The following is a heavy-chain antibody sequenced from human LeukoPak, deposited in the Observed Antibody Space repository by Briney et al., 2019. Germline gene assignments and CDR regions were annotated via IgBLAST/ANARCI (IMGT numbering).Heavy chain of an antibody. D-gene: IGHD6-13*01. V-gene: IGHV4-59*08. J-gene: IGHJ4*02. CDR1: GGSISSYY. CDR2: ISYSGST. Sequence: SETLSLTCTVSGGSISSYYRSWIRQPPGKGLEWIGYISYSGSTNYNPSLKSRVTISVDTSKNQFSLKLTSVTAADTAVYYCARSWSSSLPFGYWGQGTLVTVSS. CDR3: ARSWSSSLPFGY.